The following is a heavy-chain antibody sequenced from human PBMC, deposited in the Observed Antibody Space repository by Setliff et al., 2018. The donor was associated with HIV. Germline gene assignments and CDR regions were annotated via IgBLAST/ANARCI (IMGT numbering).Heavy chain of an antibody. CDR3: ASLPPLYDSSGYYFDY. V-gene: IGHV4-34*01. Sequence: PSETLSLTCAVYGGSFNGYSWTYIRQPPGKGLEWIGEVNYSGSSNYNPSLNSRVTISVDASKNQFSLKLSSVTAADTAVYYCASLPPLYDSSGYYFDYWGQGTLVTVSS. J-gene: IGHJ4*02. CDR2: VNYSGSS. CDR1: GGSFNGYS. D-gene: IGHD3-22*01.